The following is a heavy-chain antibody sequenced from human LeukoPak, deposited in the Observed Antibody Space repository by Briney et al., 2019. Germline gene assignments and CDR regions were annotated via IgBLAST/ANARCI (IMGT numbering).Heavy chain of an antibody. V-gene: IGHV4-4*07. CDR2: IYPSGST. D-gene: IGHD3-10*01. J-gene: IGHJ6*03. CDR3: AREGSYYNFYMDV. CDR1: GGSISNKY. Sequence: SETLSLTCSVSGGSISNKYWSWLRQPAGKGLEWIGRIYPSGSTNYNPSLKSRVTMSIDTSKNQFSLKLSSVTAADTAVYYCAREGSYYNFYMDVWGKGTTVTDSS.